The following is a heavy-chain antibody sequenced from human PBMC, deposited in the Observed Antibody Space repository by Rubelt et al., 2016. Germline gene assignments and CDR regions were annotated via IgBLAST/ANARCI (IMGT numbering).Heavy chain of an antibody. J-gene: IGHJ3*02. V-gene: IGHV1-69*01. CDR1: GGTFSSYA. CDR2: IIPIFGTA. Sequence: QVQLVQSGAEVKKPGSSVKVSCKASGGTFSSYAISWVRQAPGQGLEWMGGIIPIFGTANYAQKFQGRVPITADESTSTAYVELSSLRSEDTAVYYCGRDFLEWSDAFDIWGQGTMVTVSS. D-gene: IGHD3-3*01. CDR3: GRDFLEWSDAFDI.